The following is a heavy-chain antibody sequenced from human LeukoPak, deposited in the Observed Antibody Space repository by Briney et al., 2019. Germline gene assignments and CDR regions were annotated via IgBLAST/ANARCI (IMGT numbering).Heavy chain of an antibody. CDR2: IKQDGSEK. Sequence: PGGSLRLSCAASGFTFSSYAVNWVRQAPGKGLEWVANIKQDGSEKYYVDSVKGRFTISRDNAKNSLYLQMNSLRAEDTAVYYCAREMQWLTSCFDYWGQGTLVTVSS. D-gene: IGHD6-19*01. CDR3: AREMQWLTSCFDY. J-gene: IGHJ4*02. V-gene: IGHV3-7*01. CDR1: GFTFSSYA.